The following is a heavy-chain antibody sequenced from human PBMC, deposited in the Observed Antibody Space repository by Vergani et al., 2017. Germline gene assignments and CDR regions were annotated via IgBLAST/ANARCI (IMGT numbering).Heavy chain of an antibody. Sequence: EVPLVESGGGLIQPGGSLRLSCAASGFTVSSNYMSWVRQAPGKGLEWGSVIYSGGSTYYADSVKGRFTTSVDNSQNTLYLPMNSLRAEDTAVYYCARKRGYSYGYQLDYWGQGTLVTVSS. D-gene: IGHD5-18*01. CDR3: ARKRGYSYGYQLDY. CDR2: IYSGGST. J-gene: IGHJ4*02. V-gene: IGHV3-53*01. CDR1: GFTVSSNY.